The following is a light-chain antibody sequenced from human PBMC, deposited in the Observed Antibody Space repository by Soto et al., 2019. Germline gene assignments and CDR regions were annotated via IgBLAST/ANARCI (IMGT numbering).Light chain of an antibody. CDR3: QQYDSLPRT. CDR2: DAS. CDR1: QDISEY. Sequence: DIQMTQSPPSLSAAVGDRLTITCQASQDISEYLNWYQQKPGKAPNLLIYDASHLETGVPSRFSGSGSGTDFTCTISSLQPEDVATYYCQQYDSLPRTFGQGTKVEI. V-gene: IGKV1-33*01. J-gene: IGKJ1*01.